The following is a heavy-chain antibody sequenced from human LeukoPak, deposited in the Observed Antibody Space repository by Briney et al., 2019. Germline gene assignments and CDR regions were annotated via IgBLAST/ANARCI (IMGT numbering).Heavy chain of an antibody. Sequence: GSLRLSCAVSGFTFSNYWMNWVRQAPGKGLEWVANINQDGSQKYYVESVKGRFTISRNNAKNSLYLQMNSRRAEDAAVYYCARDGSVNNYWGQGTRVTVSS. CDR1: GFTFSNYW. CDR3: ARDGSVNNY. CDR2: INQDGSQK. D-gene: IGHD2-15*01. J-gene: IGHJ4*02. V-gene: IGHV3-7*01.